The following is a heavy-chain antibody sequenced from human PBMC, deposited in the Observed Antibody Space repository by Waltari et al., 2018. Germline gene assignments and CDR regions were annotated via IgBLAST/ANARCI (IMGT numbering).Heavy chain of an antibody. CDR1: GGSISSYY. CDR3: ARGGVPAAISDWFDP. CDR2: IYTSGST. D-gene: IGHD2-2*01. J-gene: IGHJ5*02. Sequence: QVQLQESGPGLVKPSETLSLTCTVSGGSISSYYWSWIRQPAGKGLEWIGRIYTSGSTNYNPSLKSRVTISVDKSKNQFSLKLSSVTAADTAVYYCARGGVPAAISDWFDPWGQGTLVTVSS. V-gene: IGHV4-4*07.